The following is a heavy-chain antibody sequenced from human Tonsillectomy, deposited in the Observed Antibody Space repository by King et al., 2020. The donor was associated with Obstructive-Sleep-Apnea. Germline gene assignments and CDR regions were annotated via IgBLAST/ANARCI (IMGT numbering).Heavy chain of an antibody. CDR3: ARHDGGLNWFDP. V-gene: IGHV4-59*08. Sequence: QLQESGPGLLKPSETLSLTCTVSGGSISTYYWSWIQQSPGKGLEWIGYIYYSGSTNYNPSLRRRVTISADTSKNHFSLKLTSVTAADPAVYYCARHDGGLNWFDPWGQGTLVTVSS. J-gene: IGHJ5*02. CDR2: IYYSGST. D-gene: IGHD4-23*01. CDR1: GGSISTYY.